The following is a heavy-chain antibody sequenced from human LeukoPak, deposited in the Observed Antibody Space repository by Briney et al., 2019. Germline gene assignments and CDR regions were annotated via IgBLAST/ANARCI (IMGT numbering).Heavy chain of an antibody. J-gene: IGHJ6*02. CDR1: GGTFSTYA. CDR3: ARGYYGDYNMDV. Sequence: SVKVSCKASGGTFSTYAIRWVRQAPGQGLEWMGRIIPILGIANYAQNFQGRVTITADKSTSTAYMELSSLRSEDTAVYYCARGYYGDYNMDVWGQGTTVTVSS. D-gene: IGHD3-3*01. V-gene: IGHV1-69*04. CDR2: IIPILGIA.